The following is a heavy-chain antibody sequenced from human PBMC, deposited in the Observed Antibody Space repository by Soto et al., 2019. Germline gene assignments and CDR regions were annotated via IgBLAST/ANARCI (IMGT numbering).Heavy chain of an antibody. D-gene: IGHD2-8*02. J-gene: IGHJ4*03. CDR1: GASISSSDHY. Sequence: SETLSLTCIVSGASISSSDHYWGWIRQPPGKGLECIGTVYYDGTTDYNPSLNSRVTIAVDTSKNQFSLKLSSVTAADAAVYFCARLWSGYFD. CDR3: ARLWSGYFD. CDR2: VYYDGTT. V-gene: IGHV4-39*01.